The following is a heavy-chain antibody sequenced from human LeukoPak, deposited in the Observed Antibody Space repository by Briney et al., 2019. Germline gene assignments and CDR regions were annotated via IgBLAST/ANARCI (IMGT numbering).Heavy chain of an antibody. CDR3: TTGGSWYDPGH. CDR2: IKSKADGGTA. J-gene: IGHJ4*02. Sequence: GGSLRLSCAASGFTFNNAWMSWVRQAPGKGLEWVGRIKSKADGGTADYVAPVKGRFTISRDDAKNTVYLERNSLKTEDTAVYFCTTGGSWYDPGHWGQGTLVTVSS. D-gene: IGHD6-13*01. V-gene: IGHV3-15*01. CDR1: GFTFNNAW.